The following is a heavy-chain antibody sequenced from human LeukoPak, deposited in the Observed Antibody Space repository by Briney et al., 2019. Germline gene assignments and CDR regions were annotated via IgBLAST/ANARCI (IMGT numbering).Heavy chain of an antibody. V-gene: IGHV3-53*01. D-gene: IGHD2-2*01. J-gene: IGHJ3*02. CDR2: IYSGGST. Sequence: PGGSLRLSCAASGFTVSSSYMSWVRQAPGKGLEWVSVIYSGGSTYYADSVKGRFTISRDNSKNTLYLQMNSLRAEDTAVYYCARGPPDCSSTSCYAFDAFDIWGQGTMVTVSS. CDR3: ARGPPDCSSTSCYAFDAFDI. CDR1: GFTVSSSY.